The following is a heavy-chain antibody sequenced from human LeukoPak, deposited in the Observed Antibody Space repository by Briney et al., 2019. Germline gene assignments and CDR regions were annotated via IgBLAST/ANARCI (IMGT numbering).Heavy chain of an antibody. CDR2: IYPGDFDT. CDR3: ARVVADNWFDP. CDR1: GYTFTKYY. J-gene: IGHJ5*02. V-gene: IGHV5-51*01. Sequence: KLGESLQISCQGSGYTFTKYYIAWVRQMPGKGLEWMGIIYPGDFDTRYSPSFQGQVTISADRSISTAYLQLSSLKAADTAMYYCARVVADNWFDPWGQGTLVTVSS. D-gene: IGHD2-15*01.